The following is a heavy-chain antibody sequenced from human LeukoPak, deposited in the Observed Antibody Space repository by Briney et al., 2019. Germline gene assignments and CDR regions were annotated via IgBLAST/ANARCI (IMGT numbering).Heavy chain of an antibody. D-gene: IGHD2-2*02. Sequence: SETLSLTCTVSGGSISGYYWSWIRQPPGKGLEWIGYIYYRGSTGYNPSLKSRVTISVDTSKNQFSLKLSSVTAADTAVYYCARHGRIGYCSSTSCYTFDHWGQGTLVTVSS. CDR1: GGSISGYY. CDR3: ARHGRIGYCSSTSCYTFDH. V-gene: IGHV4-59*08. CDR2: IYYRGST. J-gene: IGHJ4*02.